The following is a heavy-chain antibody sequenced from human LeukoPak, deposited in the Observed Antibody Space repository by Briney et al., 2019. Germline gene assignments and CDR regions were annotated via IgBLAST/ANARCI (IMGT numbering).Heavy chain of an antibody. D-gene: IGHD2-2*01. CDR3: ARDFGSGFCSGTTCYGCSSLAY. J-gene: IGHJ4*02. CDR2: ISSDGSST. Sequence: GGSLRLSCAASGFTFSDYWMYWVRQAPGKGLMWVSRISSDGSSTTYADSVKGRFTISRDNAKNTLYLQMSSLRAGDTAVYYCARDFGSGFCSGTTCYGCSSLAYWGQGTLVTVSS. V-gene: IGHV3-74*01. CDR1: GFTFSDYW.